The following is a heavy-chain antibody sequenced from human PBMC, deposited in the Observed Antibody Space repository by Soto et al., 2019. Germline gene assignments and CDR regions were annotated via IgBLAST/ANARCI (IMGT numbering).Heavy chain of an antibody. V-gene: IGHV4-30-4*01. CDR3: AREPTNYGDYEVDY. Sequence: SETLSLTCTVSGGSISSGDYYWSWIRQPPGKGLEWIGYIYYSGSTYYNPSLKSRVTISVDTSKNQFSLKLSSVTAADTAVYYCAREPTNYGDYEVDYWGQGTLVTVSS. D-gene: IGHD4-17*01. CDR1: GGSISSGDYY. J-gene: IGHJ4*02. CDR2: IYYSGST.